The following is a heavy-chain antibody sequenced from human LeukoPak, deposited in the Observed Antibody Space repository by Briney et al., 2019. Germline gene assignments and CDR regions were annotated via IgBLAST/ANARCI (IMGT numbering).Heavy chain of an antibody. CDR2: IRGSGET. V-gene: IGHV3-23*01. CDR3: AKANWVSNADAVW. Sequence: PGGSLRLSCAASGFSFSTYAMSWVRQAPARGPEWVSSIRGSGETFYADSVKGRFTLSRDDSRNTVYLQMNNLRVDDTAIYYCAKANWVSNADAVWWGQGTQVTVSS. D-gene: IGHD1-1*01. CDR1: GFSFSTYA. J-gene: IGHJ4*02.